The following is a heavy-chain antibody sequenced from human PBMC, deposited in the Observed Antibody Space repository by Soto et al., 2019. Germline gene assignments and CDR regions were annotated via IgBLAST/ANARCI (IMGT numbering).Heavy chain of an antibody. J-gene: IGHJ6*02. CDR2: IYSRGTT. V-gene: IGHV4-59*12. CDR3: ATGRISRGLDV. CDR1: GGTISSYY. Sequence: SETLSLTCSVSGGTISSYYWSWIRQPPGRGLEWIGYIYSRGTTSYNPSLKSRAAILVDTSKNQFSLRLTSVTATDTAVYYCATGRISRGLDVWGQGTTVTVSS.